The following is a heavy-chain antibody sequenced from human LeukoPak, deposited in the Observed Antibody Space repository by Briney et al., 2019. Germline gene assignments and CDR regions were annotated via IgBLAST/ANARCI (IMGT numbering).Heavy chain of an antibody. D-gene: IGHD3-22*01. V-gene: IGHV1-69*13. J-gene: IGHJ6*02. Sequence: SVKVSCEASGGTFSSYAISWVRQAPGQGLEWMGGIIPIFGTANYAQKFQGRVTITADESTSTAYTELSSLRSEDTAVYYCARARYYDSSGYYFYYYYGMDVWGQGTTVTVSS. CDR3: ARARYYDSSGYYFYYYYGMDV. CDR2: IIPIFGTA. CDR1: GGTFSSYA.